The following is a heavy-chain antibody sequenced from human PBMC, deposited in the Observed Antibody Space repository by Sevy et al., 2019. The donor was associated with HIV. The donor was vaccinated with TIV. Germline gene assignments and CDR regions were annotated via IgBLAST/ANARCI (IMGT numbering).Heavy chain of an antibody. J-gene: IGHJ3*01. CDR3: AKDRAVLVGDAFDL. CDR1: EITLSNYA. Sequence: GGSLRLSCAASEITLSNYAMNWVRQAPGRGLEWVSAISGSGGSTYYADSVKGRFTNSRDNSKNTLSLQMHSLRVEDTAVYYCAKDRAVLVGDAFDLWGQGTMVTVSS. V-gene: IGHV3-23*01. CDR2: ISGSGGST. D-gene: IGHD2-15*01.